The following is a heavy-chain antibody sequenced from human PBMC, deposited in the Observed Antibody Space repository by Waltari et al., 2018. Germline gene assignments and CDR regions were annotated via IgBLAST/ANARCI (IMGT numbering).Heavy chain of an antibody. V-gene: IGHV4-39*07. CDR3: ARGWGYNGLPNGYFDY. Sequence: QLQLQESGPGLVKPSETLSLTCTVSGGSISSSSYYWGWIRQPPGKGLELIGSIYYSGSTYYNPSLKSRVTISVDTSKNQFSLKLSSVTAADTAVYYCARGWGYNGLPNGYFDYWGQGTLVTVSS. D-gene: IGHD3-16*01. CDR2: IYYSGST. CDR1: GGSISSSSYY. J-gene: IGHJ4*02.